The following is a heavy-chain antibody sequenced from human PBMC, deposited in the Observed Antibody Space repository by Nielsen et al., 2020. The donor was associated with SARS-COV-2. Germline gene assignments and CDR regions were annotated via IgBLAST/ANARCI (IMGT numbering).Heavy chain of an antibody. J-gene: IGHJ6*02. CDR2: ISGSGGST. CDR3: AKGHSITIFWGPGYYGMDV. D-gene: IGHD3-9*01. V-gene: IGHV3-23*01. Sequence: GESLKISCAASGFTFSSYAMSWVRQAPGKGLEWVSAISGSGGSTYYADSVKGRFTISRDNSKNTLYLQMNSLRAEDTAVYYCAKGHSITIFWGPGYYGMDVWGQGTTVTVSS. CDR1: GFTFSSYA.